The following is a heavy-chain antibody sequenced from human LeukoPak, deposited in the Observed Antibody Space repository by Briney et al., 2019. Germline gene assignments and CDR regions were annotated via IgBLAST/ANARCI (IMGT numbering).Heavy chain of an antibody. J-gene: IGHJ4*02. CDR1: GYTFSGYY. CDR3: ASGSLASYFDH. Sequence: ASVKVSCKASGYTFSGYYMHWVRQAPGQGLEWMGWINPNSGGTKYVQKFQGRVTMTRDTSISTAYMKLSRLRSDDTAVYYCASGSLASYFDHWGQGTLVTVSS. D-gene: IGHD3-16*01. CDR2: INPNSGGT. V-gene: IGHV1-2*02.